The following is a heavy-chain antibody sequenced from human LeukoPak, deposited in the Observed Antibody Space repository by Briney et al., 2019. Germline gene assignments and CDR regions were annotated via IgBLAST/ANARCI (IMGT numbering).Heavy chain of an antibody. Sequence: GGSLRLSCAASGFTFTSYAMNWVRQAPGKGLEWVSAITGSGGSTYYADSVKGRFTISRHNSKNTLCLQMNSLRAEDTAVYYCAKDGPVYYYASGSPDYWGQGTLVTVSS. CDR3: AKDGPVYYYASGSPDY. D-gene: IGHD3-10*01. CDR1: GFTFTSYA. J-gene: IGHJ4*02. V-gene: IGHV3-23*01. CDR2: ITGSGGST.